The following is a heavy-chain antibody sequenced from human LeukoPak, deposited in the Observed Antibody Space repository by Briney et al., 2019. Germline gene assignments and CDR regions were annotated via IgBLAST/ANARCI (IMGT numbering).Heavy chain of an antibody. Sequence: SVKVSCKASGGTFSSYAISWVRQAPGQGLEWMGGIIPIFGTANYAQKFQGRVTITADKSTSTAYMELSSLRSEDTAVYYCARGVFRHHSYYDSSGYYSTFDYWGQGTLVTVSS. J-gene: IGHJ4*02. CDR2: IIPIFGTA. D-gene: IGHD3-22*01. V-gene: IGHV1-69*06. CDR3: ARGVFRHHSYYDSSGYYSTFDY. CDR1: GGTFSSYA.